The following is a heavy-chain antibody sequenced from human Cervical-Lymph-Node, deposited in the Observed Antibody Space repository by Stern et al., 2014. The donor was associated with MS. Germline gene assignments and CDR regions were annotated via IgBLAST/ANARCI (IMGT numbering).Heavy chain of an antibody. CDR1: GYTFTNYF. D-gene: IGHD2-8*01. CDR2: INPTTCRT. V-gene: IGHV1-46*03. J-gene: IGHJ4*02. Sequence: QVQLVESGAEVKKPGASMRISCKASGYTFTNYFIHWVRQAPRQRPEWMGIINPTTCRTSYAQRFQGRVTMTRDTSTNTAYLDLSSLRSEDTAVYFCARAQEFSNVVANYWGQGTLVTVSS. CDR3: ARAQEFSNVVANY.